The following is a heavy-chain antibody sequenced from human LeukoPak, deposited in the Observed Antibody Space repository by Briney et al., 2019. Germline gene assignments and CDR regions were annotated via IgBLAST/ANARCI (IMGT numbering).Heavy chain of an antibody. CDR2: ISSTSSYI. Sequence: PGGSLRLSGAAFGFTFSSYSMNWVRQAPGKGLEWVSSISSTSSYIYSADSVKGRFTISRDNAKNSLYLQMNSLRAEDTAVYYCARNSGSYYYYYGMDVWGQGTTVTVSS. V-gene: IGHV3-21*01. D-gene: IGHD1-26*01. CDR1: GFTFSSYS. CDR3: ARNSGSYYYYYGMDV. J-gene: IGHJ6*02.